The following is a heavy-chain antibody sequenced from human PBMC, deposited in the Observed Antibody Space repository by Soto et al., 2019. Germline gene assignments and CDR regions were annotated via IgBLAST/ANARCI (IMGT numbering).Heavy chain of an antibody. J-gene: IGHJ3*01. Sequence: EAQLVESGGGRVKPGGSLRLSCAASGFNLSIYTMNWVRQAPGKGLEWVSSISGNNVYVYYADSVNGRFTISRDNAKNSLTLQMNSLRAEDTAVYYCTRDRCSGGSCYRTYAFDLWGQGTLATVSS. V-gene: IGHV3-21*01. CDR1: GFNLSIYT. CDR2: ISGNNVYV. D-gene: IGHD2-15*01. CDR3: TRDRCSGGSCYRTYAFDL.